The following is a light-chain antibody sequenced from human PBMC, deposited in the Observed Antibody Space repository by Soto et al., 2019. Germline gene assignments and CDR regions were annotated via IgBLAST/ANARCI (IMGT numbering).Light chain of an antibody. V-gene: IGKV3-20*01. CDR3: QHYGSTPWS. CDR2: GAS. CDR1: QSVSSTY. Sequence: EVVLTQSPGTLSLSPGERATLSCRASQSVSSTYLAWYQQKPGQAPRLLLYGASTRATDIPDRISGSGSGTDFTLTISRLEPEDFAVYYCQHYGSTPWSFGQGTKV. J-gene: IGKJ1*01.